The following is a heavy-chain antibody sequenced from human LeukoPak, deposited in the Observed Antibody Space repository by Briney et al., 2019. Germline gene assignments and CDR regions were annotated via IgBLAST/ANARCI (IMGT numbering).Heavy chain of an antibody. J-gene: IGHJ6*02. CDR2: INPSGGST. V-gene: IGHV1-46*01. Sequence: GASVKVSCKASGYTFTSYYMHWVRQAPGQGLEWMGIINPSGGSTSYAQKFQGRVTMTRDTSTSTVYMELSSLRSEDTAVYYCARDVAVAGTRYYYGMDVWGQGTTVTVSS. CDR1: GYTFTSYY. CDR3: ARDVAVAGTRYYYGMDV. D-gene: IGHD6-19*01.